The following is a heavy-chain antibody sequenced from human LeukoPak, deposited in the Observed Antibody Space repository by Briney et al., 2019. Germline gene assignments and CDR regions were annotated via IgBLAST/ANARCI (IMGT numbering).Heavy chain of an antibody. V-gene: IGHV3-23*01. J-gene: IGHJ4*02. CDR2: VSGSAAGT. CDR1: GFIFSSYA. Sequence: GGSLRLSCAASGFIFSSYAMSWVRQAPGKGLEWVSGVSGSAAGTYYTDSVKGRFTISRDNSRNMLFLEMTSLRAEDTAVYFCARDKSCASWGQGTLVTVSS. CDR3: ARDKSCAS. D-gene: IGHD3-16*01.